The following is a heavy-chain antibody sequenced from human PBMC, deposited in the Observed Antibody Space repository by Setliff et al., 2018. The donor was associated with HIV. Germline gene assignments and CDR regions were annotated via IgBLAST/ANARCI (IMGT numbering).Heavy chain of an antibody. D-gene: IGHD1-1*01. CDR2: IYHNGNT. V-gene: IGHV4-4*02. Sequence: SETLSLTCAVSGGSISSGTWWSWVRQPPGKGLEWIGEIYHNGNTNYNPSVRSRVSISEDKSKNQFSLKLRSVTAADTAMYYCARHPPTSDYNYNLIFDYWGRGVLVTVSS. CDR1: GGSISSGTW. J-gene: IGHJ4*02. CDR3: ARHPPTSDYNYNLIFDY.